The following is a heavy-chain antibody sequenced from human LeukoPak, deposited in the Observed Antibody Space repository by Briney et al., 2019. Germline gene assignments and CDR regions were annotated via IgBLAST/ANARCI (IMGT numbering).Heavy chain of an antibody. Sequence: PGGSLRLSCAASGFTFSSYAMSWVRQAPGKGLEWVSAISISGGSTYYADSAKGRFTISRDNSQNTLYLQMNSLGAEDTAVYYCARDYADYVGYFFFDYWGQGTLVTVSS. J-gene: IGHJ4*02. CDR1: GFTFSSYA. D-gene: IGHD4-17*01. CDR2: ISISGGST. CDR3: ARDYADYVGYFFFDY. V-gene: IGHV3-23*01.